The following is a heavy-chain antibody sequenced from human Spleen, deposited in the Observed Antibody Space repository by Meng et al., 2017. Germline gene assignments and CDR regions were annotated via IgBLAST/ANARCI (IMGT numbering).Heavy chain of an antibody. CDR1: GGTFRSYA. J-gene: IGHJ4*03. CDR2: IIRVFDVT. Sequence: SVKVSCKASGGTFRSYAISWVRQAPGQGLEWMGGIIRVFDVTNYAQKFQGRVTITADESTSTAYMELTTLISDDTAVYYCATTVVTATDNVFDSWGQGTRVTVSS. CDR3: ATTVVTATDNVFDS. V-gene: IGHV1-69*13. D-gene: IGHD4-23*01.